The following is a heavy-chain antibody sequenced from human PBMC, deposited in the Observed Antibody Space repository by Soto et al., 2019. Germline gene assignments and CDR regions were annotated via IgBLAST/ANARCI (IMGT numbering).Heavy chain of an antibody. D-gene: IGHD3-10*01. CDR3: ARGRSSVFGSSPPPKFDP. J-gene: IGHJ5*02. Sequence: EVQLVESGGGLVQPGGSLRLSCVASGFTFSTYDMHWVRQVTGKGLEWVSAIGTVFDTYYADSVKGRFAISRENAKNSVYLQMNSLRAGDTAVYYCARGRSSVFGSSPPPKFDPWGQGTLVTVSS. CDR1: GFTFSTYD. CDR2: IGTVFDT. V-gene: IGHV3-13*01.